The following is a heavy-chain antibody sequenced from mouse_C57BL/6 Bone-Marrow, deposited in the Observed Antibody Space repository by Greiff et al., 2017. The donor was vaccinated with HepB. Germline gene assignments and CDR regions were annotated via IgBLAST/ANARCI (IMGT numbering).Heavy chain of an antibody. D-gene: IGHD1-1*01. CDR2: ISDGGSYT. CDR3: ARDPTTVVATPYAMDY. CDR1: GFTFSSYA. Sequence: EVQGVESGGGLVKPGGSLKLSCAASGFTFSSYAMSWVRQTPEKRLEWVATISDGGSYTYYPDNVKGRFTISRDNAKNNLYLQMSHLKSEDTAMYYCARDPTTVVATPYAMDYWGQGTSVTVSS. J-gene: IGHJ4*01. V-gene: IGHV5-4*01.